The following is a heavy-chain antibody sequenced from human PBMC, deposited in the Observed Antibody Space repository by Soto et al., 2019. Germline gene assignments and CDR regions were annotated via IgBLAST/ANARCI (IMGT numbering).Heavy chain of an antibody. J-gene: IGHJ6*02. CDR1: GFTFSAYG. Sequence: PGGSLRLSCGASGFTFSAYGMHWVRQAPGKGLEWVAVIWYDGSNKYYADSVKGRFTISRDNSKNTLYLQMNNLRAEDTAVYYCARHGQTPDYYYYGMDVWGQGTTVTVSS. V-gene: IGHV3-33*01. CDR2: IWYDGSNK. CDR3: ARHGQTPDYYYYGMDV.